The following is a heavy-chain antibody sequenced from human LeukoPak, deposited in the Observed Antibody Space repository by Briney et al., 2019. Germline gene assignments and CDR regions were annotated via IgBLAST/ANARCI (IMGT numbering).Heavy chain of an antibody. V-gene: IGHV4-38-2*02. CDR2: IYHSGST. CDR1: GYSISSGYY. Sequence: KPSETLSLTCAVSGYSISSGYYWGWIRQPPGKGLEWIGSIYHSGSTYYNPSLKSRVTISVDTSKNQFSLKLSSVTAADTAVYYCVRDVGIAAAYDYWGQGTLVTVSS. J-gene: IGHJ4*02. D-gene: IGHD6-13*01. CDR3: VRDVGIAAAYDY.